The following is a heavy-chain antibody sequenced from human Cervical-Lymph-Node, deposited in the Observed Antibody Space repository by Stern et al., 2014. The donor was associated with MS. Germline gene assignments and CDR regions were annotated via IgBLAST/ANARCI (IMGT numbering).Heavy chain of an antibody. V-gene: IGHV1-2*06. D-gene: IGHD3-10*01. Sequence: QVQLVQSGAEVKKPGASVKVSCKASGNTFSDHYFHWLRQAPGQGLEWMGRIDPKSGDTKYGPKFQGRLTMTSDTSVSSVYMELNRLTSDDSALYFCARQRVIDMVDDAFDIWGQGTRVTVSS. CDR3: ARQRVIDMVDDAFDI. CDR2: IDPKSGDT. J-gene: IGHJ3*02. CDR1: GNTFSDHY.